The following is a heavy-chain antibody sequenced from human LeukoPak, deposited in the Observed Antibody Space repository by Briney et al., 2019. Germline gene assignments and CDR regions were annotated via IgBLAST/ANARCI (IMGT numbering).Heavy chain of an antibody. CDR1: GYTFTSYD. J-gene: IGHJ5*02. V-gene: IGHV1-8*03. CDR3: ATLHYDFWSGYFDP. D-gene: IGHD3-3*01. CDR2: TNPNSGNT. Sequence: ASVKVSCKASGYTFTSYDINWVRQATGQGLGWMGWTNPNSGNTGYAQKFQGRVTITRNTSISTAYMELSSLRSEDTAVYYCATLHYDFWSGYFDPWGQGTLVTVSS.